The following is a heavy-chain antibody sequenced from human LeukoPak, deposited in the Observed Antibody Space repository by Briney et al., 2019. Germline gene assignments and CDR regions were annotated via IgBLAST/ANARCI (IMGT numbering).Heavy chain of an antibody. CDR1: GYTFTSYD. V-gene: IGHV1-8*01. Sequence: RASVKVSCKASGYTFTSYDINWVRQATGQGLEWMGWMNPNSGNTGYAQKFQGRVTMTRNTSISTAYMELSSLRSEDTAVYYCARGRVSLSGWRLYYYYYGMDVWGQGTTVTVSS. CDR2: MNPNSGNT. J-gene: IGHJ6*02. D-gene: IGHD6-19*01. CDR3: ARGRVSLSGWRLYYYYYGMDV.